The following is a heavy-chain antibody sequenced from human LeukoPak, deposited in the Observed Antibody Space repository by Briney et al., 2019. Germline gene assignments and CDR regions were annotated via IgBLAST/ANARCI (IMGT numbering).Heavy chain of an antibody. CDR2: MNPNSGNT. D-gene: IGHD1-1*01. Sequence: GASVKVSCKASGYTFTSYDINWVRQATGQGLEWMGWMNPNSGNTGYAQKFQGRVTITRNTSISTAYMELSSLRSEDTAVYYCARCGSVRIAPGTTFDYWGQGTLVTVSS. J-gene: IGHJ4*02. V-gene: IGHV1-8*03. CDR1: GYTFTSYD. CDR3: ARCGSVRIAPGTTFDY.